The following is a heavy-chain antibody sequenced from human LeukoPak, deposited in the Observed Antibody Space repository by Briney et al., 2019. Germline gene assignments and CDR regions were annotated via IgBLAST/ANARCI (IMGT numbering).Heavy chain of an antibody. CDR2: ISGDGGGT. CDR1: GFTFSNYA. CDR3: AKSQRENWFDP. Sequence: GGSLRLSCAASGFTFSNYAMNWVRQAPGKGLEWVSAISGDGGGTYYADSVKGRFTISRDNSKNTLYLQMNNLRAEDTAVYYCAKSQRENWFDPWGQGTLVTVSS. J-gene: IGHJ5*02. V-gene: IGHV3-23*01.